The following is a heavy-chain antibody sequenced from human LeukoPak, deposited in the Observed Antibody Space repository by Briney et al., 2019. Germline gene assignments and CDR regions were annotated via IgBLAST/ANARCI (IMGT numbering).Heavy chain of an antibody. Sequence: PGGSLRLSCAASGFTVSSNSMSWVRQTPGQGLEWVSIIFNGHGTYYADSVKGRFIISRDYFKNTLFLQMNSLRPDDTATYYCARAALETVPSDTSGWNWFDPWGQGTLVTVSS. J-gene: IGHJ5*02. CDR1: GFTVSSNS. V-gene: IGHV3-66*02. D-gene: IGHD6-19*01. CDR2: IFNGHGT. CDR3: ARAALETVPSDTSGWNWFDP.